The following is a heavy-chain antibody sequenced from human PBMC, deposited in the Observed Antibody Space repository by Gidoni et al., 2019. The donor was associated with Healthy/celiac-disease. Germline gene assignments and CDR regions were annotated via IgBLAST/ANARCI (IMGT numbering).Heavy chain of an antibody. CDR1: GFAFSTHW. CDR2: IKTDGTTI. CDR3: VRAAHEWGGHGDV. Sequence: EVQLVESGGGLVQPGGSLSLSCAASGFAFSTHWMHWVRQAPGKGLVWVSRIKTDGTTINYADSVKGRFTISRDNAKNTLFLQMNSLRAEDTAIYSCVRAAHEWGGHGDVWGKGTTVTVSS. J-gene: IGHJ6*04. V-gene: IGHV3-74*01. D-gene: IGHD1-26*01.